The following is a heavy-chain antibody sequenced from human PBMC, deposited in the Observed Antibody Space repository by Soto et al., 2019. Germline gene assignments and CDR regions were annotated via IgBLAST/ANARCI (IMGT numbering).Heavy chain of an antibody. V-gene: IGHV1-24*01. J-gene: IGHJ4*02. CDR2: FDPEGGET. Sequence: GASVKVSCKVSGYTLTELSMHWVRQAPGKGLEWMGGFDPEGGETIYAQKFQGRVTMTEDTSTDTAYMELSSLRSEDTAVYYCATGLVGAATFDYWGQGTLVTVSS. D-gene: IGHD1-26*01. CDR3: ATGLVGAATFDY. CDR1: GYTLTELS.